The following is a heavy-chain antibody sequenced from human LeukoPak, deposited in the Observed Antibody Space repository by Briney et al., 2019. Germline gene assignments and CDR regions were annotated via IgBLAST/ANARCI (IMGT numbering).Heavy chain of an antibody. CDR1: GGSFSGYY. Sequence: KPSETLSLTCAVYGGSFSGYYWSWIRQPPGKGLEWIGEINHSGSTNYNPSLKSRVTISVDTSKNQFSLKLSSVTAADTAVYYCARGAYSSSWYPPYYYYYMDVWGKGTTVTISS. J-gene: IGHJ6*03. CDR3: ARGAYSSSWYPPYYYYYMDV. V-gene: IGHV4-34*01. D-gene: IGHD6-13*01. CDR2: INHSGST.